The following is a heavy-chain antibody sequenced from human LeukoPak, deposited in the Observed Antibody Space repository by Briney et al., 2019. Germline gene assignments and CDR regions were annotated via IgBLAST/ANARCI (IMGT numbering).Heavy chain of an antibody. D-gene: IGHD2-15*01. CDR2: IASDGRDK. CDR3: ARDQAYGIVVVAATLFDP. V-gene: IGHV3-30*14. Sequence: GGSLRLSCAASGFTFTSHAMHWVRQAPGKGLEWATVIASDGRDKHYADSVKGRFTISRDNSKNTFYLQMDSLRTEDTAIYYCARDQAYGIVVVAATLFDPWGQGTLVTVSS. J-gene: IGHJ5*02. CDR1: GFTFTSHA.